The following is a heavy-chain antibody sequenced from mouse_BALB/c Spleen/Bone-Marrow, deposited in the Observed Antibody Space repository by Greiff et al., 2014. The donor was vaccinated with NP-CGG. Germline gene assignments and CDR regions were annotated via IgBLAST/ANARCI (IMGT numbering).Heavy chain of an antibody. CDR2: INPSSGYT. D-gene: IGHD1-1*01. CDR1: GYTFTSYT. J-gene: IGHJ2*01. V-gene: IGHV1-4*01. CDR3: ARGPYYYGSSSNFDY. Sequence: QVQLKESGAELARPGASVKMSCKASGYTFTSYTMHWVKQRPGQGLEWIGYINPSSGYTNYNQKFKDKATLTADKSSSTAYMQLSSLTSEDSAVYYCARGPYYYGSSSNFDYWGQGTTLTVSS.